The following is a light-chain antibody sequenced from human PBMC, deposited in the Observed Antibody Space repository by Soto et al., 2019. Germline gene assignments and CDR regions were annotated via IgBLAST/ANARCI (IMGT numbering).Light chain of an antibody. CDR1: QSVLYTSNNKNY. Sequence: DIVMTKSPDSLAVSLGERATINCKSSQSVLYTSNNKNYLAWYQQKPGHPPKVLIYWASTRESGVPDRFSGSGSGTDFTLTISSLQAEDVAVYYCQQYYPTPRTFGQGTKVEIK. CDR2: WAS. CDR3: QQYYPTPRT. V-gene: IGKV4-1*01. J-gene: IGKJ1*01.